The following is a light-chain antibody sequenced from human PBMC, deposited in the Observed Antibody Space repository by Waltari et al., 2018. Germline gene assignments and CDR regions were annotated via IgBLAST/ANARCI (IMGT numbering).Light chain of an antibody. CDR3: HQYYSTPFT. V-gene: IGKV4-1*01. CDR2: WAS. CDR1: QFVLYSSNNKNY. Sequence: DIVMTQSPDSLAVSLGERATINCKSSQFVLYSSNNKNYLAWYQQKPGQPPKLLIYWASTRESGVPDRFSGSESGTDFTLTISSLQAEDVAVYYCHQYYSTPFTFGPGTKVDIK. J-gene: IGKJ3*01.